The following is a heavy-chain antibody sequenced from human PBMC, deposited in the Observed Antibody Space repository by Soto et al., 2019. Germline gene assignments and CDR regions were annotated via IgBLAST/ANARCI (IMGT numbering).Heavy chain of an antibody. Sequence: GGSLRLSCAASGFTFSSSAMSWVRQAPGKGLEWVSGISGSGGSTYYADSVKGRFTISRDNSKNTLYLQMNSLRAEDTAVYYCEKVLMLYLNLDYSGRRTPVTV. V-gene: IGHV3-23*01. D-gene: IGHD2-8*01. CDR2: ISGSGGST. CDR1: GFTFSSSA. CDR3: EKVLMLYLNLDY. J-gene: IGHJ4*02.